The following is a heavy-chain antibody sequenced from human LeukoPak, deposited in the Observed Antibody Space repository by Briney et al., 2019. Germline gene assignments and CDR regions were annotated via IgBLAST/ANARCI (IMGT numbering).Heavy chain of an antibody. D-gene: IGHD6-19*01. V-gene: IGHV4-31*03. CDR3: ARTVAGNYFQH. CDR2: IYYSGST. J-gene: IGHJ1*01. Sequence: SETLSLTRTVSGGSISSGGYYWSWIRQHPGKGLEWIGYIYYSGSTYYNPSLKSRVTISVDTSKNQFSLKLSSVTAADTAVYYCARTVAGNYFQHWGQGTLVTVSS. CDR1: GGSISSGGYY.